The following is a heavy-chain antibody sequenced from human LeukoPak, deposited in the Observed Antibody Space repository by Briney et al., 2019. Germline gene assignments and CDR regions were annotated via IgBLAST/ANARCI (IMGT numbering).Heavy chain of an antibody. Sequence: GGSLRLSCAASGFTFSDYSMNWVRQAPGKGLEWVSYISGSSNYINYADSVKGRFTISRDNAKNSQYLQMNSLRAEDTAVYYCARDSPGVLMVYAPHFDYWGQGTLVTVSS. CDR2: ISGSSNYI. CDR3: ARDSPGVLMVYAPHFDY. J-gene: IGHJ4*02. V-gene: IGHV3-21*04. CDR1: GFTFSDYS. D-gene: IGHD2-8*01.